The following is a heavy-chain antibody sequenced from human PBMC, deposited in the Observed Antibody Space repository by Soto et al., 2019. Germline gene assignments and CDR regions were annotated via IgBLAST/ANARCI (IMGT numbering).Heavy chain of an antibody. D-gene: IGHD6-19*01. CDR2: ISAYNGNT. J-gene: IGHJ3*02. Sequence: ASVKVSCKASGYTFTSYGISWVRQAPGQGLEWMGWISAYNGNTNYAQKLQGRVTMTTDTSTSTAYMELRSLRSDDTAVYYCARARSASGSYSDAFDIWGQGTMVTVSS. CDR1: GYTFTSYG. V-gene: IGHV1-18*01. CDR3: ARARSASGSYSDAFDI.